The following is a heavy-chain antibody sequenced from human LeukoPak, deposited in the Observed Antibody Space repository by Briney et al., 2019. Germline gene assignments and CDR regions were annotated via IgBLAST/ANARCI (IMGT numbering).Heavy chain of an antibody. CDR1: GGSISSYY. J-gene: IGHJ6*03. CDR3: ARAVTKGGYYYYYMDV. V-gene: IGHV4-59*01. CDR2: IYYSGST. Sequence: SETLSLTCTVSGGSISSYYWSWIRQPPGKGLEWIGYIYYSGSTNYNPSLKSRVTISVDTSKNQFSLKLSSVTAADTAVYYCARAVTKGGYYYYYMDVWGKGTTVTISS. D-gene: IGHD4-17*01.